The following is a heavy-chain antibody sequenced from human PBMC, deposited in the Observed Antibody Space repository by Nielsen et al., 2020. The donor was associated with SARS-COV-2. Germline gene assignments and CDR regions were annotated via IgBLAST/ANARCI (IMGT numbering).Heavy chain of an antibody. D-gene: IGHD2-21*01. CDR2: ISYDGSNK. CDR1: GFTFSSYG. J-gene: IGHJ6*03. CDR3: ATNSCGGDCYGWGDYYMDV. V-gene: IGHV3-30*03. Sequence: GGSLRLSCAASGFTFSSYGMHWVRQAPGKGLEWVAVISYDGSNKYYADSVKGRFTISRDNSKNTLYLQMNSLRAEDTAVYYCATNSCGGDCYGWGDYYMDVWGKGTTVTVSS.